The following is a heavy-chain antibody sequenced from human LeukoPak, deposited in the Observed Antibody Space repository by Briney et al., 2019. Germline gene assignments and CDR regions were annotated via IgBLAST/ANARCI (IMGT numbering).Heavy chain of an antibody. Sequence: ASVKVSCKASGYTFTSYYMHWVRQAPGQGLEWMGIINPSGDSTTYAQKFQGRVTMTRDTSISTAYMELSRLRSDDTAVYYCARYSDWYDGALDYWGQGTPVTVSS. CDR3: ARYSDWYDGALDY. CDR2: INPSGDST. V-gene: IGHV1-46*01. D-gene: IGHD6-19*01. CDR1: GYTFTSYY. J-gene: IGHJ4*02.